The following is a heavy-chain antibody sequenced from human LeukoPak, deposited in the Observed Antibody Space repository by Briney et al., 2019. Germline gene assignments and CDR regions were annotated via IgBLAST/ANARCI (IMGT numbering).Heavy chain of an antibody. CDR1: GGSISSYY. V-gene: IGHV4-59*01. CDR2: IYHSGST. J-gene: IGHJ5*02. Sequence: SSETLSLTCTVSGGSISSYYWSWIRQPPGKGLEWIGYIYHSGSTKYNPSLKSGVTISLGTPKSQFSLKLSSVTAADTAVYYCARYTNCTTTSCFSSWFDPWGQGTLVTVSS. CDR3: ARYTNCTTTSCFSSWFDP. D-gene: IGHD2-2*01.